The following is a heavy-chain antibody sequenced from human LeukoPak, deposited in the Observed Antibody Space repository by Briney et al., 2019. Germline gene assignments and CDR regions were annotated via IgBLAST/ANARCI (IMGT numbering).Heavy chain of an antibody. CDR2: IYYSGST. V-gene: IGHV4-59*01. J-gene: IGHJ1*01. Sequence: SETLSLTCTVSGGSISSYYWSWIRQPPGKGLEWIGYIYYSGSTNYNPSLKSRVTISVDTSKNQFSLKLSSVTAADTAVYYCARSNHQWELGAEYFQHWGQGTLVTVSS. D-gene: IGHD1-26*01. CDR3: ARSNHQWELGAEYFQH. CDR1: GGSISSYY.